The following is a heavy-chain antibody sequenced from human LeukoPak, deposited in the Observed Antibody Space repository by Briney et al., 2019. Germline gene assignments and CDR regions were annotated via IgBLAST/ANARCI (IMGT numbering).Heavy chain of an antibody. CDR2: IYHSGST. D-gene: IGHD3-3*01. V-gene: IGHV4-38-2*01. CDR1: GYSISSGYY. CDR3: ARQGYYDFWSGQHDY. J-gene: IGHJ4*02. Sequence: PSETLSLTCAVSGYSISSGYYWGWIRQPPGKGLEWIGSIYHSGSTYYNPSLKSRVTISVDTSKNQFSLKLSSVTAADTAVYYCARQGYYDFWSGQHDYWGQGTLVTVSS.